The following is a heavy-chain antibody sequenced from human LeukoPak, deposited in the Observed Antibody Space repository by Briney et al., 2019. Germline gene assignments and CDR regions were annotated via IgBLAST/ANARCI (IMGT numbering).Heavy chain of an antibody. CDR1: GFSFSSYE. CDR2: ISGGGTTI. CDR3: ASGAVSYAFDI. J-gene: IGHJ3*02. V-gene: IGHV3-48*03. Sequence: SGGSLRLSCAASGFSFSSYEMNWVRQGPGKGLEWVSYISGGGTTIYDADSVKGRFTISRDNAKNSLYLQMNRLRDEDTAVYYCASGAVSYAFDIWGQGTTVTVSS. D-gene: IGHD4/OR15-4a*01.